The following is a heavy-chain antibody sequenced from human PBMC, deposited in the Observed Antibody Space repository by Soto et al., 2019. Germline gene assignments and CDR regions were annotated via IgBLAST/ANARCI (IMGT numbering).Heavy chain of an antibody. CDR1: GYTFSNYD. D-gene: IGHD3-16*01. J-gene: IGHJ4*02. Sequence: VASVKVSCKASGYTFSNYDINWVRQATGQGLEWMGWMNPNTGDTGYPQKFQGRVTMTRDTSITAAYMELSSLRSEDTAMYYCARSNFGLGVYFDYWGQGTPVTVSS. CDR3: ARSNFGLGVYFDY. CDR2: MNPNTGDT. V-gene: IGHV1-8*01.